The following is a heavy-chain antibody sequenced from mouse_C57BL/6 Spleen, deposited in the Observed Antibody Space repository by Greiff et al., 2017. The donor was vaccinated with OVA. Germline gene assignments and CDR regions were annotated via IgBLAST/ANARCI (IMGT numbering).Heavy chain of an antibody. D-gene: IGHD2-3*01. CDR3: ARTRDGYYSFAY. V-gene: IGHV14-2*01. Sequence: EVKVEESGAELVKPGASVKLSCTASGFNIKDYYMHWVKQRTEQGLEWIGRIDPEDGETKYAPKFQGKATITADTSSNTAYLQLSSLTSEDTAVYYCARTRDGYYSFAYWGQGTLVTVSA. J-gene: IGHJ3*01. CDR2: IDPEDGET. CDR1: GFNIKDYY.